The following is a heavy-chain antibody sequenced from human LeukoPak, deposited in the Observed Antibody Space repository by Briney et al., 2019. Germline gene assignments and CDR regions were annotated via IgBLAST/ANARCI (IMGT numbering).Heavy chain of an antibody. V-gene: IGHV3-33*06. CDR3: ANGGIGTYYYDSSGYTLEH. Sequence: GGSLRLSCAASGFTFSSYGMHWVRQAPGKGLEWVAVIWYDGSNKYYADSVKGRFTISRDNSKNTLYLQMNSLRAEDKAVYYCANGGIGTYYYDSSGYTLEHWGQGTLVTVSS. J-gene: IGHJ4*02. CDR2: IWYDGSNK. CDR1: GFTFSSYG. D-gene: IGHD3-22*01.